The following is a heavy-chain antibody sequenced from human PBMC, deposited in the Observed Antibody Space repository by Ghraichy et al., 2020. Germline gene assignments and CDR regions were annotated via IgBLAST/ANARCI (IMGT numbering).Heavy chain of an antibody. CDR2: IIPIFGTA. D-gene: IGHD3-22*01. CDR1: GGTFSSYA. J-gene: IGHJ4*02. V-gene: IGHV1-69*13. Sequence: SVKVSCKASGGTFSSYAISWVRQAPGQGLEWMGGIIPIFGTANYAQKFQGRVTITADESTSTAYMELSSLRSEDTAVYYCAREGAIYYDDHRGYFDYWGQGTLVTVSS. CDR3: AREGAIYYDDHRGYFDY.